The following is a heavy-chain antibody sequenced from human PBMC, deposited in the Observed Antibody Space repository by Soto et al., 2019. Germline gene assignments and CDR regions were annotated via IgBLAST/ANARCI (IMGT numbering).Heavy chain of an antibody. CDR1: GFTFSSYW. V-gene: IGHV3-74*01. CDR3: ARARGYGDSLDY. D-gene: IGHD4-17*01. CDR2: INSDGSST. J-gene: IGHJ4*02. Sequence: EVQLVESGGGLVQPGGSLRLSCAASGFTFSSYWMHWVRQAPGKGLVWVSRINSDGSSTSYADTVKGRLTIPRDNAKNTLYLQMNSLRAEDTAVYYCARARGYGDSLDYWGQGTLVTVSS.